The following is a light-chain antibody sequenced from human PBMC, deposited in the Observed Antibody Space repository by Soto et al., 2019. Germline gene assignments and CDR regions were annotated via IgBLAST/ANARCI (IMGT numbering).Light chain of an antibody. CDR3: QHYNSYSEA. J-gene: IGKJ1*01. V-gene: IGKV1-5*03. CDR2: KAS. CDR1: QTISSW. Sequence: DIQMTRSPSTLSGSVGDRVTITCRASQTISSWLAWYQQKPGKAXKLLIYKASTLKSGVPSRFSGSGSGTEFTLTISSLQPDDFATYYCQHYNSYSEAFGQGTKGGYQ.